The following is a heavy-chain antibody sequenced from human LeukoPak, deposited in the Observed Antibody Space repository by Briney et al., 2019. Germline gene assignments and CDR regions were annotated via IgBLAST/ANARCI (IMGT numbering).Heavy chain of an antibody. J-gene: IGHJ4*02. V-gene: IGHV5-51*01. D-gene: IGHD1-20*01. CDR1: GYTFGTYC. Sequence: GESLKISCKGSGYTFGTYCIAWVRQMPGKGLEWMGIIYPGDSDTTYSPSFQGQVTISADKPISTAYLQWSSLKASDAAIYFCARLGLTGTALYYFEYWGQGTLVTVSS. CDR2: IYPGDSDT. CDR3: ARLGLTGTALYYFEY.